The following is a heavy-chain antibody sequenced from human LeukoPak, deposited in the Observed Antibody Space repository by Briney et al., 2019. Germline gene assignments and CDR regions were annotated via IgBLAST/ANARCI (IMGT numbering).Heavy chain of an antibody. D-gene: IGHD3-10*01. CDR3: ARVGYGSGRYRLSYYFDY. Sequence: PSEALSLTCAVYGGSFSGYYWSWIRQPPGKGLEWIGEINHSGSTNYNPSLKSRVTISVDTSKNQFSLKLSSVTAADTAVYYCARVGYGSGRYRLSYYFDYWGQGTLVTVSS. CDR2: INHSGST. V-gene: IGHV4-34*01. J-gene: IGHJ4*02. CDR1: GGSFSGYY.